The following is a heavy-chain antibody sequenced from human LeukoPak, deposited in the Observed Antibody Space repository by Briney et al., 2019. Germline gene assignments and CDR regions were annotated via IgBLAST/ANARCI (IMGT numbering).Heavy chain of an antibody. CDR1: GYSFTSYW. D-gene: IGHD6-19*01. CDR2: IDPSDSYT. J-gene: IGHJ4*02. CDR3: ASSLEPGIAVAGTYYFDY. V-gene: IGHV5-10-1*01. Sequence: GESLKISCKGSGYSFTSYWISWVRQMPGKGLEWMGRIDPSDSYTNYSPSFQGHVTISADKSIGTAYLQWSSLKASDTAMYYCASSLEPGIAVAGTYYFDYWGQGTLVTVTS.